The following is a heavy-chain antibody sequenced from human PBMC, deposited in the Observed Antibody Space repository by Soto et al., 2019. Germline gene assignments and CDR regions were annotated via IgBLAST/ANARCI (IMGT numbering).Heavy chain of an antibody. J-gene: IGHJ4*02. CDR2: INHSGST. Sequence: SETLSLTCAVYGGSFSGYYWSWIRQPPGKGLEWIGEINHSGSTNYNPSLKSRVTISVDTSKNQFSLKLSSVTAADTAVYYCATLPALRFGESHSAWKFDYWGQGTLVTVSS. CDR1: GGSFSGYY. CDR3: ATLPALRFGESHSAWKFDY. D-gene: IGHD3-10*01. V-gene: IGHV4-34*01.